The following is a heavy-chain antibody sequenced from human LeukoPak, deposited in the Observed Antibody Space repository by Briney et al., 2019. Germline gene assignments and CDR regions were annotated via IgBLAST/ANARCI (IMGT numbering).Heavy chain of an antibody. V-gene: IGHV3-7*01. CDR2: VKEDGTEK. D-gene: IGHD3-9*01. CDR3: ARLPHFESSTYRPVDF. J-gene: IGHJ4*02. CDR1: GFRFTSHS. Sequence: GGSLRLSCAASGFRFTSHSMSWVRQAPGKRLEWVANVKEDGTEKYYVDSVKGRFTISRDDATNSLYLQMNNLRVEDTAVYFCARLPHFESSTYRPVDFWGQGSLVIVSS.